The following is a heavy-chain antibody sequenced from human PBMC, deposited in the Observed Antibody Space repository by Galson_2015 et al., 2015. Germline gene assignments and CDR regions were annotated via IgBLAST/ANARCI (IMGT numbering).Heavy chain of an antibody. CDR3: ARGGGHGGSSPFDY. Sequence: ETLSLTCTVSGGSISSSSYYWGWIRQPPGKGLEWIGSIYYSGSTYYNPSLKSRVTISVDTSKNQFSLKLSSVTAADTAVYYCARGGGHGGSSPFDYWGRGPLVTVSS. CDR1: GGSISSSSYY. D-gene: IGHD4-23*01. J-gene: IGHJ2*01. CDR2: IYYSGST. V-gene: IGHV4-39*01.